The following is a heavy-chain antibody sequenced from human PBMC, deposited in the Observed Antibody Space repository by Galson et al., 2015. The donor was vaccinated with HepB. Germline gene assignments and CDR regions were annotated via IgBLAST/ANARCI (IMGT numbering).Heavy chain of an antibody. CDR1: GFTFSSYA. V-gene: IGHV3-23*01. J-gene: IGHJ4*02. CDR2: ISGSGGST. CDR3: AKYRPRGYDILTGYSNLPYYFDY. Sequence: SLRLSCAASGFTFSSYAMSWVRQAPGKGLEWVSAISGSGGSTYYADSVKGRFTISRDNSKNTLYLQMNSLRAEDTAVYYCAKYRPRGYDILTGYSNLPYYFDYWGQGTLVTVSS. D-gene: IGHD3-9*01.